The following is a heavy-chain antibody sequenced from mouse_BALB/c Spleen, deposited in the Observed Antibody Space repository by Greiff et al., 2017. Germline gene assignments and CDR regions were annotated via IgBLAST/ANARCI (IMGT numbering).Heavy chain of an antibody. Sequence: EVKLQESGPGLVKPSQSLSLTCSVTGYSITSGYYWNWIRQFPGNKLEWMGYISYDGSNNYNPSLKNRISITRDTSKNQFFLKLNSVTTEDTATYYCALGRYFYFDYWGQGTTLTVSS. V-gene: IGHV3-6*02. CDR2: ISYDGSN. CDR1: GYSITSGYY. J-gene: IGHJ2*01. CDR3: ALGRYFYFDY. D-gene: IGHD2-14*01.